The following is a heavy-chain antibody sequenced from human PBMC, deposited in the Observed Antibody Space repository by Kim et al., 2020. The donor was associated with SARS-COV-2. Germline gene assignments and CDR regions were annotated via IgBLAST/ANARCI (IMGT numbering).Heavy chain of an antibody. D-gene: IGHD6-19*01. J-gene: IGHJ4*02. CDR1: GFDLRSHG. CDR3: AREARGNGLYAGYYYFDK. V-gene: IGHV3-33*01. Sequence: GGSLRLSCVAYGFDLRSHGMHLDRQAPGKGLEWVAGIWLDGGGKYYAGYVKGRFTVSRDNSNNTLFLHLNSLSGDDTAVYYCAREARGNGLYAGYYYFDKWDKGTLVTVSS. CDR2: IWLDGGGK.